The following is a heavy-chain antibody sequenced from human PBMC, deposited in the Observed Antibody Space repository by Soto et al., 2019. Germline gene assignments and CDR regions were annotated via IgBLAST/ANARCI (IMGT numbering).Heavy chain of an antibody. V-gene: IGHV3-48*02. CDR1: GFTFSSYS. Sequence: EVQLVESGGDLVQPGGSLRLSCAASGFTFSSYSMDWVRQAPGKGLEWVSYISSSSNTIYYADSVKGRFTISRDNAKNSLYLQMISLRDEDTAVYYCGGAGRGYSYGYFDYWGQGTLVTVSS. D-gene: IGHD5-18*01. J-gene: IGHJ4*02. CDR3: GGAGRGYSYGYFDY. CDR2: ISSSSNTI.